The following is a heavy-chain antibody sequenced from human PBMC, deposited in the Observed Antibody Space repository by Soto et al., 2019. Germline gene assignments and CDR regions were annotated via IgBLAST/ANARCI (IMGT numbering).Heavy chain of an antibody. V-gene: IGHV3-48*01. J-gene: IGHJ4*02. D-gene: IGHD2-2*01. CDR1: GFTFSSYS. Sequence: EVQLVESGGGLVQPGGSLRLSCAASGFTFSSYSMNWVRQAPGKGLEWVSYISSSSSTIYYADSVKGRFTIYRDNAKNSLYLQMNSLRAEDTAVYYCATWIVVVPAAIRRASGFWVQGNLVTVSS. CDR3: ATWIVVVPAAIRRASGF. CDR2: ISSSSSTI.